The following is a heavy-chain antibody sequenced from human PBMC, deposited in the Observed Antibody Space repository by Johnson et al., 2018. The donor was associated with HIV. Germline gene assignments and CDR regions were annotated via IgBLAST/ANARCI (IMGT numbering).Heavy chain of an antibody. J-gene: IGHJ3*02. CDR2: ISYDRSNK. CDR1: GFTFSSFA. V-gene: IGHV3-30-3*01. CDR3: AKDDNLGVWYSDAFDI. D-gene: IGHD2-21*02. Sequence: QVQLVESGGGVVQPGTSLRLSCAASGFTFSSFAMHWVRQAPGKGLEWMAFISYDRSNKYYADSVKGRFTISRDNSKNTLYLQMKSLRAEDTAIYYCAKDDNLGVWYSDAFDIWGQGTVVTVSS.